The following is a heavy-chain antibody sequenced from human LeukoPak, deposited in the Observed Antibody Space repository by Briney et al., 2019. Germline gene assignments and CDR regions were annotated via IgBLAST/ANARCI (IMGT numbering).Heavy chain of an antibody. D-gene: IGHD3-10*01. CDR1: GYTFTGYY. Sequence: GASVKVSCKASGYTFTGYYMHWVRQASGQGFEWMGWVNPNSGGTNYAQKFQGRVTMTRDTSVSTAYMELSRLRSDDTAVYYCARLNVLLWFGELHDAFDIWGQGTMVTVSS. V-gene: IGHV1-2*02. CDR2: VNPNSGGT. J-gene: IGHJ3*02. CDR3: ARLNVLLWFGELHDAFDI.